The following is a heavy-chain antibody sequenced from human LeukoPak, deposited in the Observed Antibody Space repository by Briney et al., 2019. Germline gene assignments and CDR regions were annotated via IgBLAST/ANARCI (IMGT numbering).Heavy chain of an antibody. CDR1: GGSFSGYY. D-gene: IGHD6-13*01. Sequence: SETLSLTCAVYGGSFSGYYWSWIRQPPGKGLEWIGEINHSGSTNYNPSLKSRVTISVDTSKNQFSLKLSSVTAADTAVYYCAREPIAAAGISAGGFDYWGQETLVTVSS. CDR2: INHSGST. CDR3: AREPIAAAGISAGGFDY. V-gene: IGHV4-34*01. J-gene: IGHJ4*02.